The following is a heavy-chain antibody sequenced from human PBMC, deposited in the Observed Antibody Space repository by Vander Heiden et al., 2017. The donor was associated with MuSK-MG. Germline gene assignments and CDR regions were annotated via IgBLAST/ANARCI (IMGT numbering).Heavy chain of an antibody. CDR1: GFTFSDYY. CDR3: ARGEYYDFWSGVWNYMDV. J-gene: IGHJ6*03. D-gene: IGHD3-3*01. Sequence: QVQLVEAGGGLVKPGGSLRLSCAASGFTFSDYYMSWIRPAPGKGLEWVSYIISSGSTIYYADSVKGRFTISRDNAKNSLYLQMNSLRAEDTAVYYCARGEYYDFWSGVWNYMDVWGKGTTVTVSS. V-gene: IGHV3-11*01. CDR2: IISSGSTI.